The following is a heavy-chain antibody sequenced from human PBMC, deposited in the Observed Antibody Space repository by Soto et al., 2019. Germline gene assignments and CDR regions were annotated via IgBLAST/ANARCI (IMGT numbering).Heavy chain of an antibody. CDR2: ISGSGGST. D-gene: IGHD3-10*01. CDR1: GFTFSSYA. J-gene: IGHJ6*02. Sequence: GGSLRLSCAASGFTFSSYAMSWVRQAPGKGLEWVSAISGSGGSTYYADSVKGRFTISRDNSENTLYLQMNSLRAEDTAVYYCAKCEVRGVNYYGMDVWGQGTTVTVSS. CDR3: AKCEVRGVNYYGMDV. V-gene: IGHV3-23*01.